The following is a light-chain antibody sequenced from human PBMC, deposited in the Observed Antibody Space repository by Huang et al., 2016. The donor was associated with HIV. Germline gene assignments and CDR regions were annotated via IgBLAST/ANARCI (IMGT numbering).Light chain of an antibody. CDR2: GSS. CDR1: RSVSTN. CDR3: HQYNNWLLS. Sequence: EIVMTQSPATLSVSPGQRVTLSCRANRSVSTNLAWYQQRHGQAPRLLSYGSSTRAPGIPARFSGSGSGTDFSLTISSLQSEDFALYYCHQYNNWLLSFGGGT. V-gene: IGKV3-15*01. J-gene: IGKJ4*01.